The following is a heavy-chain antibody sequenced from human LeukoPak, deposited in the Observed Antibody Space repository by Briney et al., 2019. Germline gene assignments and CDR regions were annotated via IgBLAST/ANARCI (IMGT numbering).Heavy chain of an antibody. CDR3: ARGGGYQDY. D-gene: IGHD3-22*01. Sequence: ASVKVSCKASGYTFTSYDINWVRQATGQGLEWMGWMNPNSGNTGYAQKLQGRVTMTIETSTRTAYMELRSLRSDDTAVYYCARGGGYQDYWGQGTLVTVSS. V-gene: IGHV1-8*01. CDR2: MNPNSGNT. CDR1: GYTFTSYD. J-gene: IGHJ4*02.